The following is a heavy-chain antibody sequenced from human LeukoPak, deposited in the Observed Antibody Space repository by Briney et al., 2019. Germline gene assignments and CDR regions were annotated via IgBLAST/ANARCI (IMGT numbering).Heavy chain of an antibody. D-gene: IGHD3-10*01. V-gene: IGHV3-23*01. CDR1: GFTFSDYG. CDR2: ISGSGGSK. CDR3: AKGGSLSPFDY. J-gene: IGHJ4*02. Sequence: GGSLRLSCAASGFTFSDYGMRWVRQAPGKGLEWFSAISGSGGSKYYADSVKGRFTISRDNSKNTLYLQMNSLRAEDTAVYYCAKGGSLSPFDYWGQGTLVTVSS.